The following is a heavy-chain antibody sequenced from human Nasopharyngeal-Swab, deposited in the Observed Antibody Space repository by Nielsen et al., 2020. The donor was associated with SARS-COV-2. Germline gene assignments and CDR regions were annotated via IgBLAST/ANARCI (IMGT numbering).Heavy chain of an antibody. V-gene: IGHV3-20*04. CDR3: ARDRGVAPSNYVDY. Sequence: GGSLRLSCAASGFIFDDYGMSWVRQAPGKGLEWVSAIKWNGGSTVYADSVKGRFTISRDNAKNSLFLQMNSLRVEDTAFYYCARDRGVAPSNYVDYWGQGTLVTLSS. D-gene: IGHD3-10*01. CDR2: IKWNGGST. CDR1: GFIFDDYG. J-gene: IGHJ4*02.